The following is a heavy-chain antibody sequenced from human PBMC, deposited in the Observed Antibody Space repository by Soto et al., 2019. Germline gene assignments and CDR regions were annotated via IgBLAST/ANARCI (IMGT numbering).Heavy chain of an antibody. CDR2: ISYDGSNK. CDR1: GFTFSSYA. J-gene: IGHJ6*02. Sequence: QVQLVESGGGVVQPGRSLRLSCAASGFTFSSYAMHWVRQAPGKGLEWVAVISYDGSNKYYADSVKGRFTISRDNSKNTLYLQMNSLRAEDTAVYYCHGAGRTMSDYDYYGMDVWGQGTTVTVSS. D-gene: IGHD3-10*01. V-gene: IGHV3-30-3*01. CDR3: HGAGRTMSDYDYYGMDV.